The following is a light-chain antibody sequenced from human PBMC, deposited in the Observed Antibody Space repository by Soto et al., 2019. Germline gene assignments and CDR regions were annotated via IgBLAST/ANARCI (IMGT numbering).Light chain of an antibody. CDR3: QQYNNWPPPIT. CDR1: QSVSSN. V-gene: IGKV3-15*01. Sequence: EIVMTQSPATLSVSPGERPTLSCRASQSVSSNLAWYQQKPGQAPRLLIYGASTRATGIPARFSGSGSGTEFTLTISSLQSEDFAVYYCQQYNNWPPPITFGQGTRLDIK. J-gene: IGKJ5*01. CDR2: GAS.